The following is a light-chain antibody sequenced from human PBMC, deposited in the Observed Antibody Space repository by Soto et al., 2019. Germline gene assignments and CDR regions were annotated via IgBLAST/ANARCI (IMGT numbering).Light chain of an antibody. CDR3: QQYSNLIT. V-gene: IGKV1-33*01. Sequence: DIQMTQTPSSLSASEGNRVTTTCQASQDISNYLNWYQQKLGKAPKLLIYDASNLETGVPSRFSGSGSGTDFTFTISSLQPEDIATYYCQQYSNLITFGQGARLEIK. CDR1: QDISNY. CDR2: DAS. J-gene: IGKJ5*01.